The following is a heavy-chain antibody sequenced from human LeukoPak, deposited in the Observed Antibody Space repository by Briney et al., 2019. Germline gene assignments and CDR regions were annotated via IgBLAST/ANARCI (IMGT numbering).Heavy chain of an antibody. V-gene: IGHV3-11*03. CDR1: GLTFSDYY. J-gene: IGHJ3*02. CDR3: AKGAFDI. Sequence: GGSLRLSCAASGLTFSDYYMSWLPQAPGKGLEWFSYTSSSSSYTNYAVSVKGRFAISRDNAKNSLYLQMNSLRAEDTAVYYCAKGAFDIWGQGTMVTVSS. CDR2: TSSSSSYT.